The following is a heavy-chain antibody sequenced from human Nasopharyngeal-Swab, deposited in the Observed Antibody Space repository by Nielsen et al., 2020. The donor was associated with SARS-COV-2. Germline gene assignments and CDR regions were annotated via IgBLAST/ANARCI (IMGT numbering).Heavy chain of an antibody. CDR1: GFIFSSSW. CDR2: IKQDGSEK. D-gene: IGHD3-9*01. Sequence: GGSLRLSCAASGFIFSSSWMSWVRQAPGKGLEWVANIKQDGSEKHYVDSVKGRFSISRDNAKNSLYLQMNSLRAEDTAVYYCARDHDWFDFWGQGILVTVSS. V-gene: IGHV3-7*01. J-gene: IGHJ4*02. CDR3: ARDHDWFDF.